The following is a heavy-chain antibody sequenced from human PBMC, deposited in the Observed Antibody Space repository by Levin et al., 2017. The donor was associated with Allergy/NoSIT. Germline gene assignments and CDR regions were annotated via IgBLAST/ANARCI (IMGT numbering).Heavy chain of an antibody. CDR2: ISSSGGST. J-gene: IGHJ4*02. Sequence: GGSLRLSCAASGFTFSSYAMSWVRQAPGKGLEWVSAISSSGGSTYYADSVKGRFTISRDNSKNTLYLQMNSLRAEDTAVYYCSFSGWQGHYWGQGTLVTVSS. V-gene: IGHV3-23*01. D-gene: IGHD6-19*01. CDR3: SFSGWQGHY. CDR1: GFTFSSYA.